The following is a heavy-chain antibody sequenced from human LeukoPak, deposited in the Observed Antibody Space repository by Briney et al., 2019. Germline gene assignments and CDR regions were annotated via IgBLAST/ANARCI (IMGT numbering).Heavy chain of an antibody. V-gene: IGHV4-30-4*01. CDR3: ARVTRWAGLDF. Sequence: SQTLSLTCNVSGGSISSGDKYWSWVRQPPGKGLEWIGYIYYSGSTYYNPSLKSRLTISVDTSENQFSLHLTSVTAADTAVYFCARVTRWAGLDFWGQGTLVTVSS. J-gene: IGHJ4*02. CDR2: IYYSGST. CDR1: GGSISSGDKY. D-gene: IGHD2-21*02.